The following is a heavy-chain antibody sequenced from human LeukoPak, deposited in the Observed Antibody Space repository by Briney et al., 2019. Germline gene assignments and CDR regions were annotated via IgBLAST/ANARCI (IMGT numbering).Heavy chain of an antibody. CDR3: ARAQRWLQSYGMDV. Sequence: SQTLSLTCAISGDSVSSNSATWNWIRQSPSRGLEWLGRTYYRSKWNNEYAVSVQSRITINPDTSKNQFSLQLNSVTPEDTAVYYCARAQRWLQSYGMDVWGQGTAVTVSS. CDR1: GDSVSSNSAT. V-gene: IGHV6-1*01. CDR2: TYYRSKWNN. J-gene: IGHJ6*02. D-gene: IGHD5-24*01.